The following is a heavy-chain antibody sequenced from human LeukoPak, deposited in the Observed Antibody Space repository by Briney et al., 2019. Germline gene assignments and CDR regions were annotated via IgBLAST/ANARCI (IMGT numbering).Heavy chain of an antibody. V-gene: IGHV4-59*12. D-gene: IGHD3-9*01. CDR2: IYYSGST. J-gene: IGHJ3*02. CDR1: GGSISSYY. Sequence: SETLSLTCTVSGGSISSYYWSWIRQPPGKGLEWNGYIYYSGSTNYNPSLKSRVTISVDTSKNQFSLKLSSVTAADTAVYYCARDPCYDILTGYYSGEVFDAFDIWGQGTMVTVSS. CDR3: ARDPCYDILTGYYSGEVFDAFDI.